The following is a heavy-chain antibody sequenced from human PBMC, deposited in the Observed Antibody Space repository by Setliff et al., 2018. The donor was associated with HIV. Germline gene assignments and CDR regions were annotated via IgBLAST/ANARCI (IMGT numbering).Heavy chain of an antibody. CDR3: ARLEYYYYMDV. Sequence: SETLSLTCSVSDGSMTSGSYYWGWIRQPPGKGLEWIGSVYYSGTTYYNPSLKSRLRMSVDTSKNQFTLKVISMTAADTAVYYCARLEYYYYMDVWGKGTTVTVSS. CDR2: VYYSGTT. D-gene: IGHD1-1*01. CDR1: DGSMTSGSYY. J-gene: IGHJ6*03. V-gene: IGHV4-39*06.